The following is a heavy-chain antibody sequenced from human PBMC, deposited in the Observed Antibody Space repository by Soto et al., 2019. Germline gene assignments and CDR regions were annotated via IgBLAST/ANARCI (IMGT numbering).Heavy chain of an antibody. Sequence: SETLSLTCTVSGGSINDDTYYWGWIRQPPGKGLEWIGYIYYSGSTYYNPSLKSRVTISEDTSKNQFSLKLSSVTAADTAVYYCARAGYCSGGSCYRFPVDYWGQGTLVTVSS. J-gene: IGHJ4*02. V-gene: IGHV4-31*03. CDR2: IYYSGST. CDR3: ARAGYCSGGSCYRFPVDY. D-gene: IGHD2-15*01. CDR1: GGSINDDTYY.